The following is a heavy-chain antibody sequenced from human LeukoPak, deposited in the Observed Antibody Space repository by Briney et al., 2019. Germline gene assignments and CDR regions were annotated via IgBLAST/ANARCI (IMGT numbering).Heavy chain of an antibody. CDR2: ITSHSSYI. CDR1: GFTFSDYT. J-gene: IGHJ4*02. V-gene: IGHV3-21*01. CDR3: ARAYDFWSGPGGY. Sequence: GGSLRLSCAASGFTFSDYTMNWVRQAPGKGLEWVSSITSHSSYIYYADSVKGRFTISRDNAKNSVFLQMNSLRAEDTAVYYCARAYDFWSGPGGYWGQGTLVTVSS. D-gene: IGHD3-3*01.